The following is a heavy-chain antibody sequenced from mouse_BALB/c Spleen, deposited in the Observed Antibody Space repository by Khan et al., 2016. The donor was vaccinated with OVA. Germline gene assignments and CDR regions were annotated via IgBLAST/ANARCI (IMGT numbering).Heavy chain of an antibody. CDR3: ARTARIKY. Sequence: EVQLQESGPGLVKPSQSLSLTCTVTGYSITSGYGWNWIRQFPGNKLEWMGYISYSGSTNYNPSLKRRISITRDTSKNQFFPQLNSVTTEDTATYYCARTARIKYWGQGTTLTVSS. CDR1: GYSITSGYG. J-gene: IGHJ2*01. D-gene: IGHD1-2*01. V-gene: IGHV3-2*02. CDR2: ISYSGST.